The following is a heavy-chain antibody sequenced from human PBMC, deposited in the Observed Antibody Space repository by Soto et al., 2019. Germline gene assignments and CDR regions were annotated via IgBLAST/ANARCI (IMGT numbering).Heavy chain of an antibody. CDR3: AKSPTMTTKVVDY. V-gene: IGHV3-23*01. D-gene: IGHD4-17*01. Sequence: EVQLLESGGDLVQPGGSLRLSCVASGFTFSSYTMTWVRQAPGKGLEWVSVIYSSGDSTYYADSVKGRFTIPRDNSKNTLYLQMNSLRADDTAVYYCAKSPTMTTKVVDYWGQGTLVTVSS. CDR1: GFTFSSYT. J-gene: IGHJ4*02. CDR2: IYSSGDST.